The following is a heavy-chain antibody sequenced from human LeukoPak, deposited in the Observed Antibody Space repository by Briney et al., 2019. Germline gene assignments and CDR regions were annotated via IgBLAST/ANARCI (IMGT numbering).Heavy chain of an antibody. J-gene: IGHJ2*01. CDR2: IYYSGST. CDR1: GFTFSSYS. V-gene: IGHV4-39*07. Sequence: PGGSLRLSCAASGFTFSSYSMNWVRQPPGKGLEWIGSIYYSGSTYYNPSLKSRVTISVDTSKNQFSLKLSSVTAADTAVYYCASPSGVYSPGDDWYFDLWGRGTLVTVSS. CDR3: ASPSGVYSPGDDWYFDL. D-gene: IGHD5-18*01.